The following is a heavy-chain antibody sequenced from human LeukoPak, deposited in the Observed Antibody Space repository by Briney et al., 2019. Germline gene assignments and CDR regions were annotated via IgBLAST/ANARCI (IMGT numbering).Heavy chain of an antibody. D-gene: IGHD1-7*01. CDR3: AREGTTGGYYDY. CDR1: GYSFTTYW. V-gene: IGHV5-51*01. Sequence: GESLKISCKGSGYSFTTYWIGWVRQMPGKGLEWMGIIYPGDSDTRYSPSLQGQVTISVDKSITTAYVQWSSLKASDSAMYYCAREGTTGGYYDYWGQGTLVTVSS. J-gene: IGHJ4*02. CDR2: IYPGDSDT.